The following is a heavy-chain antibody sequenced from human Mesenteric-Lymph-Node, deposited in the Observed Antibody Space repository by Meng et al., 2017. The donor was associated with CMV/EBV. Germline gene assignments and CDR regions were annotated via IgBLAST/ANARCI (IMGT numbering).Heavy chain of an antibody. J-gene: IGHJ4*02. CDR3: ARKKVCYDY. Sequence: LSRTCAVYGGSLSGYYWSWIRQPPGKGLEWIGEINHSGSTNYNPSLKSRVTISVDTSKNQFSLKLSSVTAADTAVYYCARKKVCYDYWGQGTLVTVSS. D-gene: IGHD5-12*01. CDR1: GGSLSGYY. CDR2: INHSGST. V-gene: IGHV4-34*01.